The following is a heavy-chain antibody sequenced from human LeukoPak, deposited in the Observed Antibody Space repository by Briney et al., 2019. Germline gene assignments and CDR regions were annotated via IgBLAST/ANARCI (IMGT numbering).Heavy chain of an antibody. V-gene: IGHV4-39*01. CDR1: GGSISSCSHY. J-gene: IGHJ5*02. Sequence: SETLSLTCTVSGGSISSCSHYWGRIRQPPGKGLVWIGNIYYSGSTYYNPSLKSRVSISVDTSKNQFSLKLSSVTAADTAAHYCARLDPYFYDSNGFYPFDPWGQGTLVTVSS. CDR2: IYYSGST. D-gene: IGHD3-22*01. CDR3: ARLDPYFYDSNGFYPFDP.